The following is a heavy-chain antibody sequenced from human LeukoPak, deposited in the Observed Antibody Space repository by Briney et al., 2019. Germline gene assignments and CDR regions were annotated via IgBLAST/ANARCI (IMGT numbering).Heavy chain of an antibody. J-gene: IGHJ4*02. D-gene: IGHD4-17*01. CDR1: GFTFSSHW. CDR3: TRDRTTVTLFDY. V-gene: IGHV3-74*01. CDR2: ISTDGGTT. Sequence: PGGSLRLSCAASGFTFSSHWMHWVRHAPGKGLVWVSRISTDGGTTGYAESVRGRFTTSRDNTKNTVYLQMSSLRAEDTAVYYCTRDRTTVTLFDYWGQGALVTVSS.